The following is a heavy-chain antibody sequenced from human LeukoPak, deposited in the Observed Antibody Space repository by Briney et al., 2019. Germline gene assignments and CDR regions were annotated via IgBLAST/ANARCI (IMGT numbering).Heavy chain of an antibody. CDR3: AKSVAGGDY. CDR1: GFNFSDSG. V-gene: IGHV3-21*01. Sequence: PGGSLRLSCAASGFNFSDSGMNWVRQAPGKRLEWVSSINRDDTYIYYADSVKGRFTISKDNAKNSAVLQMNSLRVDDTGIYYCAKSVAGGDYWGRGTLVTVSS. CDR2: INRDDTYI. J-gene: IGHJ4*02. D-gene: IGHD6-19*01.